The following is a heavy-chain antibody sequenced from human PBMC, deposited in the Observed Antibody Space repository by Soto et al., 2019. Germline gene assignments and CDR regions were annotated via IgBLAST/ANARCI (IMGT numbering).Heavy chain of an antibody. V-gene: IGHV3-7*01. J-gene: IGHJ4*01. CDR2: IKMDASEK. CDR3: AGVSGYGSGASGNQCLEY. CDR1: GFTFGSYW. D-gene: IGHD3-10*01. Sequence: PGGSLRLAFAASGFTFGSYWMSWVRQAPGEGLEGLATIKMDASEKKYVDSVKGRFTMSRDNAKYSLYLQVDSLRAEDTAVYYCAGVSGYGSGASGNQCLEYGGHGTLVTVSS.